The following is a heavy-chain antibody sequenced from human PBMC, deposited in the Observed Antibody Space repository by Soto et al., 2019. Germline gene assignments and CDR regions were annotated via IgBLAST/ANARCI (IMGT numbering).Heavy chain of an antibody. D-gene: IGHD3-22*01. CDR2: VYHTGST. CDR3: ARHGEGTYYYDRSGYFHSDY. V-gene: IGHV4-4*02. Sequence: VRKTPGKGLEWIGEVYHTGSTNYNPSLKSRVTISVDTSKNQFSLKLSSVTAADTAVYYCARHGEGTYYYDRSGYFHSDYWGQGTLVTVFS. J-gene: IGHJ4*02.